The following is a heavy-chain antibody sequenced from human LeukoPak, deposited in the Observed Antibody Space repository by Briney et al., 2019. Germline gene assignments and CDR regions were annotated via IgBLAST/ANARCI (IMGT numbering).Heavy chain of an antibody. Sequence: GGSLRLSCAASGFTFSSYAMSWVRQAPGKGLEWVSAISGSGGSTYYADSVKGRFTISRDNSRNTVSLQLSNLRTEDTALYYCAKTSLSDSSGHYYYMDVWGKGTTVTVSS. V-gene: IGHV3-23*01. CDR2: ISGSGGST. D-gene: IGHD3-3*01. CDR3: AKTSLSDSSGHYYYMDV. J-gene: IGHJ6*03. CDR1: GFTFSSYA.